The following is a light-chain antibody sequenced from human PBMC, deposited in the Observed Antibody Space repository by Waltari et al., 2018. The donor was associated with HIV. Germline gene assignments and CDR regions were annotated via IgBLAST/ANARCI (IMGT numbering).Light chain of an antibody. CDR1: SSNIGAGYD. CDR3: QSYDSSLTGSV. V-gene: IGLV1-40*01. Sequence: QSVLTQPPSVSGAPGQRDTISCTGSSSNIGAGYDVPWYQQVPGTAPKLLIYGNNNRPSGVPDRFSASKSGASPSLAITGLQAEDEADYYCQSYDSSLTGSVFGGGTKLTVL. J-gene: IGLJ2*01. CDR2: GNN.